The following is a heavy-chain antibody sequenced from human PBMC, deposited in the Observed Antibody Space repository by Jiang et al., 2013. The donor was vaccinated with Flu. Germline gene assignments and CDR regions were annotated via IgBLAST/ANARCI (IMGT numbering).Heavy chain of an antibody. D-gene: IGHD2/OR15-2a*01. J-gene: IGHJ4*02. CDR3: ASVIEMLLDY. Sequence: TLSLTCTVSGGSISSSSYYWGWIRQPPGKGLEWIGSIYYSGSTYYNPSLKSRVTISVDTSKNQFSLKLSSVTAADTAVYYCASVIEMLLDYWGQGTLVTVSS. CDR2: IYYSGST. V-gene: IGHV4-39*01. CDR1: GGSISSSSYY.